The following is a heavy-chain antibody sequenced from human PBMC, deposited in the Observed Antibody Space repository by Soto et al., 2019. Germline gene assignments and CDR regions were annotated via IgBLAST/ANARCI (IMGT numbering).Heavy chain of an antibody. Sequence: SETLSLTCTFSDGSISISSYYWGWIRQPPGKGLEWIGSIYYSGSTYYNPSLKSRVTISVDTSKNQFSLKLSSVTAADTAVYYCARRDKNWFDPWGQGTLVTVSS. V-gene: IGHV4-39*01. CDR3: ARRDKNWFDP. CDR2: IYYSGST. D-gene: IGHD3-9*01. CDR1: DGSISISSYY. J-gene: IGHJ5*02.